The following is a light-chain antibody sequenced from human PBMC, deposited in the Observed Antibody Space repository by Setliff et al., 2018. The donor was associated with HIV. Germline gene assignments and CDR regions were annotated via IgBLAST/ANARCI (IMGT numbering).Light chain of an antibody. CDR1: SSDVGNYKY. J-gene: IGLJ3*02. Sequence: QSVLTQPCSVSGSPGQSVTISCTGTSSDVGNYKYVFWYQQYPGKAPKVMIYDVSKRPSGVPDRFSGSKSGNTASLTISGLQAEDEADYYCCSYAGNYTWVFGGGTKVTVL. V-gene: IGLV2-11*01. CDR3: CSYAGNYTWV. CDR2: DVS.